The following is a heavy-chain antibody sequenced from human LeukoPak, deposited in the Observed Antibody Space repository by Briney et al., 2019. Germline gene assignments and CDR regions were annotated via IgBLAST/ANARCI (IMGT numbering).Heavy chain of an antibody. CDR2: ISSISSYI. D-gene: IGHD2-2*01. Sequence: GESLNIPSAAPGFPFSSYSMNWVRQAPGKGLEWVSSISSISSYIYYADSVKGRFTISRDNAKNSLYLQMNSLRAEDTAVYYCAGNPGKYASLYWGQGTLVSVS. V-gene: IGHV3-21*01. J-gene: IGHJ4*02. CDR3: AGNPGKYASLY. CDR1: GFPFSSYS.